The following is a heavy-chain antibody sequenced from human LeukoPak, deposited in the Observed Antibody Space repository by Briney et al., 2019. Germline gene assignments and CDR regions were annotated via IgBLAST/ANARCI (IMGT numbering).Heavy chain of an antibody. CDR3: HFWSNFHHVTDTHGMDV. J-gene: IGHJ6*02. D-gene: IGHD3-3*02. CDR1: GYTFTGYY. V-gene: IGHV1-69*13. Sequence: SVKVSCRASGYTFTGYYMHWVRQAPGQGLEWMGGIIPIFGTANYAQKFQGRVTITADESTSTAYTELSSLRSEDTAVYYCHFWSNFHHVTDTHGMDVWGQGTTVAVSS. CDR2: IIPIFGTA.